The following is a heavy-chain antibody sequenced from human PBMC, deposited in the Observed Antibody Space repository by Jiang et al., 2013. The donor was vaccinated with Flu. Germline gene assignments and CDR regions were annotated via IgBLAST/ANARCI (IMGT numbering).Heavy chain of an antibody. J-gene: IGHJ5*02. V-gene: IGHV4-31*02. D-gene: IGHD4-17*01. Sequence: YNPSLKSRVTISVDTSKNQFSLKLSSVTAADTAVYYCARDRGSGGATVTTLGRYNWFDPWGQGTLVTVSS. CDR3: ARDRGSGGATVTTLGRYNWFDP.